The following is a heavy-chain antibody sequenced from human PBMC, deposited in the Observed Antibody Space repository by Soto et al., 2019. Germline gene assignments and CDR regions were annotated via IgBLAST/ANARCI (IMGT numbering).Heavy chain of an antibody. V-gene: IGHV3-74*01. Sequence: GSLRLSCAASGFTFSSYWMHWVRQAPGKGLVWVSRINSDGSSTSYADSVKGRFTISRDNAKNTLYLQMNSLRAEDTAVYYCAREIVVVPAAREHDAFDIWGQGTMVTVSS. CDR3: AREIVVVPAAREHDAFDI. CDR2: INSDGSST. CDR1: GFTFSSYW. D-gene: IGHD2-2*01. J-gene: IGHJ3*02.